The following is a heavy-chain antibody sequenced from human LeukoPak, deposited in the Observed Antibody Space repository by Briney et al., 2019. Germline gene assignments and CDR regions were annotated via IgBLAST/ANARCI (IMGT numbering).Heavy chain of an antibody. Sequence: GGSLRLSCAASGFTFSNYWMAWVRQAPGRGLEWVAVISYDGSNKYYADSVKGRFTISRDNSKNTLYLQMNSLRAEDTAVYYCARETPEVQYVFYDYWGQGTLVTVSS. J-gene: IGHJ4*02. CDR1: GFTFSNYW. CDR3: ARETPEVQYVFYDY. V-gene: IGHV3-30*03. CDR2: ISYDGSNK. D-gene: IGHD2-8*01.